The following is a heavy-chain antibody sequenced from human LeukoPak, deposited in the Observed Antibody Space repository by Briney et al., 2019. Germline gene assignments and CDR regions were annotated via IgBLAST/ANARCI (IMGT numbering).Heavy chain of an antibody. CDR3: ARDRGYGGNRRGYYYYGMDV. J-gene: IGHJ6*02. Sequence: GGSLRLSCAASGFTFSSYSMNWVRQAPGKGLEWVAVIWYDGSNKYYADSVKGRFTISRDNSKNTLYLQMNSLRAEDTAVYYCARDRGYGGNRRGYYYYGMDVWGQGTTVTVSS. D-gene: IGHD4-23*01. CDR1: GFTFSSYS. V-gene: IGHV3-33*08. CDR2: IWYDGSNK.